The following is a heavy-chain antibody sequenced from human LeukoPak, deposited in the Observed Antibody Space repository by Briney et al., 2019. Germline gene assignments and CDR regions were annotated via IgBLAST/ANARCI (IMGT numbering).Heavy chain of an antibody. D-gene: IGHD3-22*01. CDR1: GFTFSSYA. Sequence: GGSLRLSCAASGFTFSSYAMHWVRQAPGKGLEWVAVISYDGSNKYYADSVKGRFTISRDNSKNTLYLQMNSLRAEDTAVYYCARAFYYYDSSGPDDYWGRGTLVTVSS. CDR2: ISYDGSNK. J-gene: IGHJ4*02. V-gene: IGHV3-30*04. CDR3: ARAFYYYDSSGPDDY.